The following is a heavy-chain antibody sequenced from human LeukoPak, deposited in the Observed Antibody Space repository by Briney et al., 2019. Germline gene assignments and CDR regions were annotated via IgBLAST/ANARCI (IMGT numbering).Heavy chain of an antibody. CDR3: LSDPGH. V-gene: IGHV3-7*01. J-gene: IGHJ4*02. Sequence: PGGSLRLSCAAAGFIFRNYWMGWVRQAPGKGLEWVANINEDGSEKYYVDSVKGRFTISRDNAKNSLYLQMNILRAEDTAVFYCLSDPGHCGQGTLVTVSS. CDR1: GFIFRNYW. CDR2: INEDGSEK.